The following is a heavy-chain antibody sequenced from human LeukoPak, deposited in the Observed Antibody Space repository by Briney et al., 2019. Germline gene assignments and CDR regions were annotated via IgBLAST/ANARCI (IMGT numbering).Heavy chain of an antibody. D-gene: IGHD2-15*01. Sequence: SQTLSLTCTVSGGSISSGDYYWSWIRQPPGKGLEWIGYIYYSGSTYYNPSLKSRVTISVDTSKNQFSLKLSSVTAADTAVYYCARGVGYCSGVTCFPLDYWGQGTLVTVSS. J-gene: IGHJ4*02. CDR3: ARGVGYCSGVTCFPLDY. CDR2: IYYSGST. CDR1: GGSISSGDYY. V-gene: IGHV4-30-4*01.